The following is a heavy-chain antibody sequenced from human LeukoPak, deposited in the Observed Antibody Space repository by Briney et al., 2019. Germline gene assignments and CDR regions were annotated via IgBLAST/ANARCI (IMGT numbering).Heavy chain of an antibody. Sequence: ASVKVSCKASGYTFTGYYMHWVRQAPGRGLVWMGRINPNSGGTNYAQKFQGRVTMTRDTSISTAYMELSRLRSDDTAVYYCARGADSSGISDFDYWGQGTLVTVSS. CDR2: INPNSGGT. CDR1: GYTFTGYY. D-gene: IGHD6-19*01. V-gene: IGHV1-2*06. CDR3: ARGADSSGISDFDY. J-gene: IGHJ4*02.